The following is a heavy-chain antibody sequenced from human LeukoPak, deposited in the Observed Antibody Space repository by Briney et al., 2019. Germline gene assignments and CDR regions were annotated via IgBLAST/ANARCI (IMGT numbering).Heavy chain of an antibody. V-gene: IGHV3-23*01. CDR2: ISESGGYT. J-gene: IGHJ4*02. Sequence: GGSLRLSCAASGFTFSNYAMSWVRQAPGKGLECVSVISESGGYTSYADSVKGRFTISRDTPNNTLYLEMNSLRADDTAVYYCAKAVCNGRLSYYFDYWGQGTLVTVSS. CDR1: GFTFSNYA. D-gene: IGHD2/OR15-2a*01. CDR3: AKAVCNGRLSYYFDY.